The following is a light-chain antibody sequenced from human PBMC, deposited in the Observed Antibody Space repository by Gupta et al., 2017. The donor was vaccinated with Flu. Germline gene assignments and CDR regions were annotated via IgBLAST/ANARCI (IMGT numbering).Light chain of an antibody. J-gene: IGLJ3*02. Sequence: GSSSNIGAGYAVHWYQQLPGAAPKLLIYGNTNRPSGVPDRFSGSRSGTSASLAIIGLQAEDEADYYCQSYDRFWVFGGGTKLTVL. CDR1: SSNIGAGYA. CDR2: GNT. CDR3: QSYDRFWV. V-gene: IGLV1-40*01.